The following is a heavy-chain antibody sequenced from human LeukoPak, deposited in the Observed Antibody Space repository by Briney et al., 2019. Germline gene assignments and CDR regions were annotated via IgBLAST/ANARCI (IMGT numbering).Heavy chain of an antibody. D-gene: IGHD4-17*01. CDR3: ARDLFEYGDYYPLGWFDP. CDR2: IYTSGST. V-gene: IGHV4-4*07. Sequence: PSETLSLTCTVSGGSISSYYWSWIRQPAGKGLEWIGRIYTSGSTNYNPSLKSRVTMSVDTSKNQFSLKLSPVTAADTAVYYCARDLFEYGDYYPLGWFDPWGQGTLVTVSS. CDR1: GGSISSYY. J-gene: IGHJ5*02.